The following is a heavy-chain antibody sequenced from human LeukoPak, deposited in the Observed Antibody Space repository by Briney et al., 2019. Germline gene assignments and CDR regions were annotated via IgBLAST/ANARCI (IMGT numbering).Heavy chain of an antibody. Sequence: GGSLRLPCAASGFTVSSNYMSWVRQAPGKGLEWVSVIYSGGSTYYADSVKGRFTISRDNSKNTLYLQMNSLRAEDTAVYYCASRCSSTSCYFNYYYYYGMDVWGQGTTVTVSS. CDR2: IYSGGST. CDR1: GFTVSSNY. CDR3: ASRCSSTSCYFNYYYYYGMDV. J-gene: IGHJ6*02. D-gene: IGHD2-2*01. V-gene: IGHV3-66*01.